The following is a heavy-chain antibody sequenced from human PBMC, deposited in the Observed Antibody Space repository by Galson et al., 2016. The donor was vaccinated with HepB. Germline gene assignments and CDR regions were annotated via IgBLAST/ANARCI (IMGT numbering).Heavy chain of an antibody. CDR3: AINIVTTGYSYYGLDV. Sequence: SLRLSCAASGFTFSGSALHWVRQASGKGLEWVGRIRSKANRYATAYAASVKGRFTISRDDSKNTASLQMYSLRTGDTAIYYCAINIVTTGYSYYGLDVWGRGTTVTVSS. CDR1: GFTFSGSA. D-gene: IGHD5-12*01. J-gene: IGHJ6*02. V-gene: IGHV3-73*01. CDR2: IRSKANRYAT.